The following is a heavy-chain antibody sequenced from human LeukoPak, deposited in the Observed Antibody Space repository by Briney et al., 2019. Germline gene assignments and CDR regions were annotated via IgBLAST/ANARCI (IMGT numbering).Heavy chain of an antibody. V-gene: IGHV4-59*01. CDR2: IYYSGST. CDR1: GGSISSYY. D-gene: IGHD3-9*01. J-gene: IGHJ5*02. Sequence: SETLSLTCTVSGGSISSYYWSWIRQPPGKGLEWIGYIYYSGSTNYNPSLKSRVTISVDTSKNQFSLKLSSVTAADTAVYYCAREAGLRYLDWWEGHWFDPRGQGTLVTVSS. CDR3: AREAGLRYLDWWEGHWFDP.